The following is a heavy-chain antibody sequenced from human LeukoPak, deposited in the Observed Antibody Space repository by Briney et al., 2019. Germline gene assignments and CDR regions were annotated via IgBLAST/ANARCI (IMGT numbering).Heavy chain of an antibody. CDR3: ARESLYCSGGSCYSLPADV. Sequence: ASVKASCKASGYTFTSYDINWVRQATGQGLEWMGWMNPNSGNTGYAQKFQGRVTMTRNTSISTAYMELSSLRSEDTAVYYCARESLYCSGGSCYSLPADVWGKGATVTVSS. D-gene: IGHD2-15*01. J-gene: IGHJ6*04. CDR2: MNPNSGNT. V-gene: IGHV1-8*01. CDR1: GYTFTSYD.